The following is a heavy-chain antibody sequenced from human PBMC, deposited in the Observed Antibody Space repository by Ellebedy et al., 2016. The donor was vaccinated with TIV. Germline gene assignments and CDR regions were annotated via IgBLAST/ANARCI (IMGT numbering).Heavy chain of an antibody. Sequence: GESLKISXKGSGYSFTSYWIGWVRQMPGKGLEWMGIIYPGDSDTRYSPSFQGQVTISADKSISTAYLQWSSLKASDTAMYYCARMARPDEGYYYYYMDVWGKGTTVTVSS. V-gene: IGHV5-51*01. CDR2: IYPGDSDT. CDR1: GYSFTSYW. D-gene: IGHD6-6*01. J-gene: IGHJ6*03. CDR3: ARMARPDEGYYYYYMDV.